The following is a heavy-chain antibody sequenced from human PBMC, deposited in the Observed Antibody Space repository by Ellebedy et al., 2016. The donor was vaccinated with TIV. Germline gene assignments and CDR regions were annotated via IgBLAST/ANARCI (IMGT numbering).Heavy chain of an antibody. CDR1: GYTFTAYY. Sequence: AASVKVSCKASGYTFTAYYMHWVRQAPGQGLEWMGWINPNSGGTNLPQKFQGRVTMTRDRSISPAYMELNRLRSDYTAVYYCARERDASMASYYYYGMDVWGQGTTVTVSS. V-gene: IGHV1-2*02. CDR2: INPNSGGT. J-gene: IGHJ6*02. D-gene: IGHD5-18*01. CDR3: ARERDASMASYYYYGMDV.